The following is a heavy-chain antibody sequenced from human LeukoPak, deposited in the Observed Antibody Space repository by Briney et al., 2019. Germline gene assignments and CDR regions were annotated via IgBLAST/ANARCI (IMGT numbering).Heavy chain of an antibody. CDR2: ISYDGSNK. V-gene: IGHV3-30*04. CDR3: ARDGGSYLGFGAFDI. J-gene: IGHJ3*02. D-gene: IGHD1-26*01. Sequence: PGGSLRLSCAASGFTFSSYAMSWVRQAPGKGLEWVAVISYDGSNKYYADSVKGRFTISRDNSKNTLYLQMNSLRAEDTAVYYCARDGGSYLGFGAFDIWGQGTMVTVSS. CDR1: GFTFSSYA.